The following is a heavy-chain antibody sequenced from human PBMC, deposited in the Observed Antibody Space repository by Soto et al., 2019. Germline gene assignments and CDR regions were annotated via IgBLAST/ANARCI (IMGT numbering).Heavy chain of an antibody. CDR3: ARGSGHYYYYMDV. CDR2: VWYDGSDE. D-gene: IGHD2-15*01. CDR1: GLTFSGYG. Sequence: GGSLRLSCTASGLTFSGYGMHWVRQAPGKGLEWVALVWYDGSDEYYADSVKGRFTISRDNSKSTLYLQMNSLRADDTAVYYCARGSGHYYYYMDVWGKGTTVTVSS. J-gene: IGHJ6*03. V-gene: IGHV3-33*01.